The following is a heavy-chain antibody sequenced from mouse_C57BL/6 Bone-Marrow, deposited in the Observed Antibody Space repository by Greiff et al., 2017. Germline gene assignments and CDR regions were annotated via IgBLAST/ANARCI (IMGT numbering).Heavy chain of an antibody. D-gene: IGHD2-3*01. Sequence: QVQLQQPGAELVKPGASVKVSCKASGYTFTSYWMHWVKQRPGQGLEWIGRIHPSDSDTNYNQKFKGKATLTVDKSSSTAYMPLSSLTSEDSAVYYCAGVTDGHAMDYWGQGTSVTVSS. CDR3: AGVTDGHAMDY. CDR1: GYTFTSYW. CDR2: IHPSDSDT. J-gene: IGHJ4*01. V-gene: IGHV1-74*01.